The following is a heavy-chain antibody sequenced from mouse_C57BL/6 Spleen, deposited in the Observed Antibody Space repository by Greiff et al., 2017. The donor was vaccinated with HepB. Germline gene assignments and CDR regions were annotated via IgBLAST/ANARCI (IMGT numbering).Heavy chain of an antibody. Sequence: QVQLQQPGAELVKPGASVKLSCKASGYTFTSYWMQWVKQRPGHGLEWIGEIVPSDSNTKYNQKFKGKATLTVDTSSSTAYMQLSSLTSKDSAVYYCARRNYGSGPWYFAVWGTGTTLTVSS. V-gene: IGHV1-50*01. CDR2: IVPSDSNT. J-gene: IGHJ1*03. D-gene: IGHD1-1*01. CDR3: ARRNYGSGPWYFAV. CDR1: GYTFTSYW.